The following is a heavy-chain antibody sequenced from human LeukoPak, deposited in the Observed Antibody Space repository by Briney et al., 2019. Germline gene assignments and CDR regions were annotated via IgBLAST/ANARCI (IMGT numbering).Heavy chain of an antibody. CDR2: IYYSGST. CDR1: GGSISRGDHY. J-gene: IGHJ4*02. V-gene: IGHV4-30-4*08. Sequence: PSETLSLTCTVSGGSISRGDHYWSWIRQPPGTGLEDMGYIYYSGSTYYSPSLKSRVTISEDTSKIHFSLKLSSVTAADTAVYYCARGVPAATLDYWGPGTLVTVSS. CDR3: ARGVPAATLDY. D-gene: IGHD2-15*01.